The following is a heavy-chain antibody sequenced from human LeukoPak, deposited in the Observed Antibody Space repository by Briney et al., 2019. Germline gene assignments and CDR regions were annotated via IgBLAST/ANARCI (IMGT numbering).Heavy chain of an antibody. V-gene: IGHV4-39*07. Sequence: SETLSLTCTVSGGSISSSSYYWGWIRQPPGKGLEWIGSIYYSGSTYYNPSLKSRVTISVDTSKNQFSLKLSSVTAADTAVYYCARGYSSWYNFPSTYYFDYWGQGTLVTVSS. CDR2: IYYSGST. J-gene: IGHJ4*02. CDR3: ARGYSSWYNFPSTYYFDY. D-gene: IGHD6-13*01. CDR1: GGSISSSSYY.